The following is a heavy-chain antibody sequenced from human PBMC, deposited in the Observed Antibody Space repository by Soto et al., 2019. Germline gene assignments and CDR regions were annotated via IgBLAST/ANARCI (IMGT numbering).Heavy chain of an antibody. V-gene: IGHV1-18*01. CDR2: IATYNTNR. CDR1: GDTFTNFG. CDR3: ARVLRGGVHWFDP. J-gene: IGHJ5*02. Sequence: HLVQSGPEVKKPGASVTVSCKTSGDTFTNFGLSWVRQAPGQGLEWMGWIATYNTNRNYAQKLQGRLPLTTDTSTSTAYVELKSLGYDDTAVYYCARVLRGGVHWFDPWGQGTLVTVSS. D-gene: IGHD3-10*01.